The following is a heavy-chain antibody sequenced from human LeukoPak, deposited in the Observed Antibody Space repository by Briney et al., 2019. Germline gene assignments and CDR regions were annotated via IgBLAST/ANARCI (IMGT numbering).Heavy chain of an antibody. CDR3: ARDLGIAVAPSRDY. Sequence: ASVKVSCKASGYTFTGYYMHWVRQAPGQGLQWLGWISCYNGETRYEQNFQDRVTLTTDTSTTTVYMELRSLRYDDTAVYYCARDLGIAVAPSRDYWGQGTLVTVSS. V-gene: IGHV1-18*04. CDR1: GYTFTGYY. J-gene: IGHJ4*02. D-gene: IGHD6-19*01. CDR2: ISCYNGET.